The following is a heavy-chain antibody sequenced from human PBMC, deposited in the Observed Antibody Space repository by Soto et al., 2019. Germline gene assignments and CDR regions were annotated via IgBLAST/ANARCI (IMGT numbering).Heavy chain of an antibody. CDR1: GFTFSSYG. CDR2: ISYDGSNK. D-gene: IGHD4-17*01. CDR3: AKDSRAYGIHY. Sequence: GGSLRLSCAASGFTFSSYGMHWVRQAPGKGLEWVAVISYDGSNKYYADSVKGRFTISRDNSKNTLYLQMNSLRAEDTAVYYCAKDSRAYGIHYWGQGTLVTVPQ. J-gene: IGHJ4*02. V-gene: IGHV3-30*18.